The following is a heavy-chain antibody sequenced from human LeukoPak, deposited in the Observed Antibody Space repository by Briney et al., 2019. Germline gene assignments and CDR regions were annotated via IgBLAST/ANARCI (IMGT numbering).Heavy chain of an antibody. Sequence: ASVKVSGKTSGYTFTSYYMHWVRQAPGQGLEWMGIINPSGGSTSYAQKFQGRVTMTRDTSTSTVYMELSSLRSEDTAVYYCARDQGLTGYFDYWGQGALVTVSS. D-gene: IGHD3-9*01. J-gene: IGHJ4*02. CDR3: ARDQGLTGYFDY. V-gene: IGHV1-46*01. CDR2: INPSGGST. CDR1: GYTFTSYY.